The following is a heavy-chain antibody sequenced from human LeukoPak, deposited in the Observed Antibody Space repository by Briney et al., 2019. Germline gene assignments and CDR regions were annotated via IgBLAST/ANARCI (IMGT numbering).Heavy chain of an antibody. J-gene: IGHJ4*02. V-gene: IGHV3-53*05. Sequence: GGSLRLSCAASGFTVSSNYMSWVRQAPGKGLEWVAFIYSGGSTYYADSVKGRFTISRENSKTTLSLQMNSLRSEDTAVYYCARGWRDSSSWSLFDYWGQGTLVTVSS. CDR1: GFTVSSNY. D-gene: IGHD6-13*01. CDR3: ARGWRDSSSWSLFDY. CDR2: IYSGGST.